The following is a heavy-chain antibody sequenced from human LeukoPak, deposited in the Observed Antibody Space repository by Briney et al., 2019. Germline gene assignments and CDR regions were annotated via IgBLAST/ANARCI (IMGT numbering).Heavy chain of an antibody. CDR1: GGSISSYY. D-gene: IGHD6-13*01. CDR3: ARTTEAHSWRTRYYDYYMDV. V-gene: IGHV4-4*07. J-gene: IGHJ6*03. Sequence: PSETLSLTCTVSGGSISSYYWSWIRQPAGKGLEWIGRIYTSGSTYYNPSLQSRITISVDTSKNQFSLKLGSVTAADTAVYYCARTTEAHSWRTRYYDYYMDVWGKGTTVTVSS. CDR2: IYTSGST.